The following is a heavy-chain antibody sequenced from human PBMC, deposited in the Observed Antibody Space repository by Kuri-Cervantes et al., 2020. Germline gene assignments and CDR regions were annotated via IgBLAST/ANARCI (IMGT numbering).Heavy chain of an antibody. J-gene: IGHJ3*02. Sequence: LSLTCAASGFTFSSYAMHWVRQAAGKGLEWVAVILYDGSNKYYADSVKGRFTISRDTDKNSVSLKMNSLRTKETAVYFCVRVRRVRMIAPGAFDIWGLGTVVTVSS. CDR2: ILYDGSNK. D-gene: IGHD2-21*01. V-gene: IGHV3-30-3*01. CDR1: GFTFSSYA. CDR3: VRVRRVRMIAPGAFDI.